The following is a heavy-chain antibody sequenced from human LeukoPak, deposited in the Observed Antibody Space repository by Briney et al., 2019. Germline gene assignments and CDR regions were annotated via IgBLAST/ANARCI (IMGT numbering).Heavy chain of an antibody. J-gene: IGHJ6*03. V-gene: IGHV3-20*04. Sequence: GGSLRLSCAASGFTFDDYGMSWVRQAPGKGLEWVSGINWNGGSTGYADSVKGRFTISRDNAKDSLYLQMNSLRAEDTALNYCARISLTTGSYYYYMDVWGKGTTVTVSS. CDR1: GFTFDDYG. CDR3: ARISLTTGSYYYYMDV. CDR2: INWNGGST. D-gene: IGHD4-17*01.